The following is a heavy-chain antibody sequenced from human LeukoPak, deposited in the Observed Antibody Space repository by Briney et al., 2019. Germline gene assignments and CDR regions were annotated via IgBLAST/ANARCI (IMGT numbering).Heavy chain of an antibody. CDR1: GSTFTKYP. V-gene: IGHV1-3*01. D-gene: IGHD6-13*01. J-gene: IGHJ6*02. Sequence: ASVTVSSKASGSTFTKYPIQWVRQAPGQRLQWMGWINADKGNRKFSQKFQGRVTISRDTSASTVYMELSSLRSEDTAVYYCARDGAAAGRSDYGLDVWGQGTTVTVSS. CDR3: ARDGAAAGRSDYGLDV. CDR2: INADKGNR.